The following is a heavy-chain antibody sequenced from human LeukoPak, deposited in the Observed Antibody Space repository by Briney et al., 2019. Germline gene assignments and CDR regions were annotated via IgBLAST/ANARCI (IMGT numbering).Heavy chain of an antibody. CDR1: GITFSDHY. Sequence: PGGSLRLSCAASGITFSDHYMSWIRQAPGKGLEWLSYISSGGDSIYYADSVKGRFTISRDNAKNSVSLRMNSLRAEDTAVYYCASGSYGSGFYYFYYMDVWGKGTTVTVSS. CDR3: ASGSYGSGFYYFYYMDV. D-gene: IGHD3-10*01. J-gene: IGHJ6*03. CDR2: ISSGGDSI. V-gene: IGHV3-11*04.